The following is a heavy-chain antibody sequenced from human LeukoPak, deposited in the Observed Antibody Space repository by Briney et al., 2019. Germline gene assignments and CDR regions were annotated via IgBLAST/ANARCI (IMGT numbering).Heavy chain of an antibody. CDR3: ARDATPDGIIFDY. J-gene: IGHJ4*02. CDR2: INQDGSEK. CDR1: GFTFSSHW. V-gene: IGHV3-7*05. D-gene: IGHD3-16*01. Sequence: GGSLRLSCAASGFTFSSHWMNWVRQAPGKGLEWVANINQDGSEKYYVDSVKGRFTISRDNAKNSLCLQMNSLRAEDTAVYYCARDATPDGIIFDYWGQGTLVTVSS.